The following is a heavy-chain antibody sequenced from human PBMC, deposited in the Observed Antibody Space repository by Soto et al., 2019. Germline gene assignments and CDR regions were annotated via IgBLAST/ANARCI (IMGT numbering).Heavy chain of an antibody. J-gene: IGHJ6*02. CDR1: GGSISSSSYY. CDR2: IYYSGST. Sequence: ETLSLTCTVSGGSISSSSYYWGWIRQPPGKGLEWIGSIYYSGSTYYNPSLKSRVTISVDTSKNQFSLKLSSVTAADTAVYYCYGFLELDYYYYHGMDVWGQGTTVTVSS. V-gene: IGHV4-39*01. D-gene: IGHD3-3*01. CDR3: YGFLELDYYYYHGMDV.